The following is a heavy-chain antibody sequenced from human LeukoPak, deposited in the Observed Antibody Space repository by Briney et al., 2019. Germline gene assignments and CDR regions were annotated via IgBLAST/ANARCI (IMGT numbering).Heavy chain of an antibody. V-gene: IGHV3-21*04. J-gene: IGHJ4*02. D-gene: IGHD6-19*01. CDR3: ANDPVVTAVAGTDS. CDR2: ISSSSSYI. Sequence: GGSLRLSCAASGFTFSSYSMNWVRQAPGRGLEWVSPISSSSSYIYYADSVKGRFTISRDNSKNTLYLQMNSLRVEDTAVYYCANDPVVTAVAGTDSWGQGTLVTVSS. CDR1: GFTFSSYS.